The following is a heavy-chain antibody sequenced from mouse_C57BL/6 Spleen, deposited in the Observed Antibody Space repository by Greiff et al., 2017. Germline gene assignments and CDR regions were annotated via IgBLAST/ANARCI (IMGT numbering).Heavy chain of an antibody. CDR2: IFPGSGST. CDR1: GYTFTDYY. Sequence: QVQLQQSGPELVKPGASVKISCKASGYTFTDYYINWVKQRPGQGLEWIGWIFPGSGSTYYNEKFKGKATLTVDKSSSTAYMLLSSLTSEDSAVXFCAREGDYYGSSPSWFAYWGQGTLVTVSA. D-gene: IGHD1-1*01. J-gene: IGHJ3*01. V-gene: IGHV1-75*01. CDR3: AREGDYYGSSPSWFAY.